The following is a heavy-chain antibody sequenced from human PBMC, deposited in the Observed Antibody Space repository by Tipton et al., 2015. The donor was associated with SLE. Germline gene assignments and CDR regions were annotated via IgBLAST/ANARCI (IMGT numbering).Heavy chain of an antibody. J-gene: IGHJ3*02. CDR2: ISSSSSTI. V-gene: IGHV3-48*01. Sequence: SLRLSCAASGFTFSSYSMNWVRQAPGKGLEWVSYISSSSSTIYYADSVKGRFTIPRDNAKNSLYLQMNSLRAEDTAVYYCARVRAAAWGDAFDIWGQGTMVTVSP. D-gene: IGHD6-13*01. CDR1: GFTFSSYS. CDR3: ARVRAAAWGDAFDI.